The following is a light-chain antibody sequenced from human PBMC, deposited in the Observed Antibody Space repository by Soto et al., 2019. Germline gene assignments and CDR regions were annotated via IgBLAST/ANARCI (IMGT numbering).Light chain of an antibody. J-gene: IGKJ1*01. CDR3: QQLNSYPRT. Sequence: DIQLTQSPSLLSASVGDRITITCPASQGISSYLAWYQQKPGKAPKLLIYAASTLQSGVPSRFSGSGSGTEFTLTISSLQPEDFAVYYCQQLNSYPRTFGQGTKVDIK. CDR1: QGISSY. V-gene: IGKV1-9*01. CDR2: AAS.